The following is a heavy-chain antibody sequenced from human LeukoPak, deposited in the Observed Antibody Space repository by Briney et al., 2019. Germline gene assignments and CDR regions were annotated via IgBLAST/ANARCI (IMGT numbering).Heavy chain of an antibody. V-gene: IGHV3-21*01. D-gene: IGHD2-21*02. Sequence: GGSLRLSCAASGFTFSGYSMNWVRQAPGKGLEWVSSISSSSSYIYYADSVKGRFTISRDNAKNSLYLQMNSLRAEDTAVYYCARSCGGDCYGAFDIWGQGTMVTVSS. J-gene: IGHJ3*02. CDR1: GFTFSGYS. CDR3: ARSCGGDCYGAFDI. CDR2: ISSSSSYI.